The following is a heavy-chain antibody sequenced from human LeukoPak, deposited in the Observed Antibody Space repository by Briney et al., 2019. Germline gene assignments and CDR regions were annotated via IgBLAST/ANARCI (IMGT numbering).Heavy chain of an antibody. Sequence: PGGSLRLSCAASAFTFSSYGMHWVRQAPGKGLEWVSVIYSGGSTYYADSVKGRFTISRDNSKNTLYLQMNSLRAEDTAVYYCARVEGPGMYSSGLYWGQGTLVTVSS. CDR1: AFTFSSYG. D-gene: IGHD6-19*01. CDR2: IYSGGST. V-gene: IGHV3-NL1*01. CDR3: ARVEGPGMYSSGLY. J-gene: IGHJ4*02.